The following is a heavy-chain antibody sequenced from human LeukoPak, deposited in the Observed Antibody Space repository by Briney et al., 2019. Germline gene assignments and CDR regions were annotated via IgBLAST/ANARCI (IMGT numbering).Heavy chain of an antibody. CDR3: ARWVGAAGFDY. Sequence: GGSLRLSCAVSGFTFSSFGMNWVRQAPGKGLEWVSSISSSGNYIYYADSVKGRFTISRDNAKNSLYLQMNSLRAEDTAVYYCARWVGAAGFDYWGQGTLVTVSS. CDR2: ISSSGNYI. J-gene: IGHJ4*02. CDR1: GFTFSSFG. V-gene: IGHV3-21*01. D-gene: IGHD2-15*01.